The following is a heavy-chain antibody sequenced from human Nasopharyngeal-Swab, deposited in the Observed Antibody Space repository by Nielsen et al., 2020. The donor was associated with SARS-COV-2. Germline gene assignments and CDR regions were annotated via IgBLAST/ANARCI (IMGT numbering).Heavy chain of an antibody. J-gene: IGHJ4*02. CDR2: IYRLGGT. V-gene: IGHV4-31*02. CDR3: ARGTPFDY. D-gene: IGHD1-1*01. Sequence: WIRQPPGKGLEWIGYIYRLGGTSYNPSLKSRVTISLDASKNQFSLRLSSVTAADTAMFYCARGTPFDYWGQGILVTVSS.